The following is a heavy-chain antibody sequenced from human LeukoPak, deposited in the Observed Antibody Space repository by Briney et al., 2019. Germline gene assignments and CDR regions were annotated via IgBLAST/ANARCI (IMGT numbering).Heavy chain of an antibody. CDR1: GFTFSDYY. D-gene: IGHD4-17*01. CDR2: ISSGGSTI. Sequence: GGSLRLSCAATGFTFSDYYMSWIRQAPGRGLEWVSYISSGGSTIYYADSVKGRFTISRDNAKNSLYLQMNSLRAEDTAVYYCAGGSYGDYYFDYWGQGTLVTVSS. V-gene: IGHV3-11*01. J-gene: IGHJ4*02. CDR3: AGGSYGDYYFDY.